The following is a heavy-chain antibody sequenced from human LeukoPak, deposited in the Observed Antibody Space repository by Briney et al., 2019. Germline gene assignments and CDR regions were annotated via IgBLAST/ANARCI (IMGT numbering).Heavy chain of an antibody. D-gene: IGHD2-15*01. CDR2: IYYSGST. CDR1: GGSLSSYY. V-gene: IGHV4-59*08. CDR3: ARGRYCSGGSCSAFDY. J-gene: IGHJ4*02. Sequence: SETLSLTCTVSGGSLSSYYWSWIRQPPGKGLEWIGYIYYSGSTNYNPSLKSRVTISVDTSKNQFSLKLSSVTAADTAVYYCARGRYCSGGSCSAFDYWGQGTLVTVSS.